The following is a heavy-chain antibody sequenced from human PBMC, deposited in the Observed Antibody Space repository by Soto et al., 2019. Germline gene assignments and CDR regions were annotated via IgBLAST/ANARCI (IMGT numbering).Heavy chain of an antibody. D-gene: IGHD2-2*01. Sequence: QVQLQESGPRLVKSSETLSLVCSVSGDSIIRSFWGWIRQSPGKGLQYIGYISDSGVTDYDPSLKSRVTISVDTSKNHFSLKLTSVTAADTAVYYCARGAGDFSVPESFDSWCQGTMVTVSS. CDR2: ISDSGVT. CDR3: ARGAGDFSVPESFDS. J-gene: IGHJ3*02. V-gene: IGHV4-59*01. CDR1: GDSIIRSF.